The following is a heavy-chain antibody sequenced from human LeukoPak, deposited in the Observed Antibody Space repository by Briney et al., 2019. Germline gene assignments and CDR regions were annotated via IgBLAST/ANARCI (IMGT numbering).Heavy chain of an antibody. CDR2: MNPNSGNT. V-gene: IGHV1-8*03. J-gene: IGHJ3*02. CDR3: AREMGIQLWSGSAFDI. Sequence: APVKVSCKASGYTFTSYDINWVRQATGQGLEWMGWMNPNSGNTGYAQKFQGRATITRNTSISTAYMELSSLRSEDTAVYYCAREMGIQLWSGSAFDIWGQGTMVTVSS. CDR1: GYTFTSYD. D-gene: IGHD5-18*01.